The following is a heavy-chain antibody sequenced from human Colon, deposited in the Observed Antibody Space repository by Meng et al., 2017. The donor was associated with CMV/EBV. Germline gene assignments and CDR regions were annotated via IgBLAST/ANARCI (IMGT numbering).Heavy chain of an antibody. CDR2: INPFSGAT. CDR1: GDTFNGYY. Sequence: ASVKVSCKASGDTFNGYYMHWMRQAPGQGLEWMGRINPFSGATSYEQKFLGRVTMTTDSSITTSYMELRSLTSDDSAVYYCARDREFAMDVWGQGTTVTVSS. J-gene: IGHJ6*02. V-gene: IGHV1-2*02. CDR3: ARDREFAMDV.